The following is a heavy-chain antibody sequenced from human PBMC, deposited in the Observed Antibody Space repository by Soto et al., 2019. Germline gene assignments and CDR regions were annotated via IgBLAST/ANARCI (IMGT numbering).Heavy chain of an antibody. CDR1: GFTFSRDG. J-gene: IGHJ4*02. CDR2: ITDNGGST. CDR3: AKERATTTAFDY. V-gene: IGHV3-23*01. D-gene: IGHD4-17*01. Sequence: PGGSLRLSWAASGFTFSRDGMSWVRQAPGKGLEWVSLITDNGGSTYYADSVKGRFTISRDNTKNTLFLQMNSLRAEDTAVYYCAKERATTTAFDYRGKGALVTVSS.